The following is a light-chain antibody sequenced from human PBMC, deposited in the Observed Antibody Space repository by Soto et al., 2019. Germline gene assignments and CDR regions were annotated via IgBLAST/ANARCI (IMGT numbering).Light chain of an antibody. Sequence: EIVLTQSPGTLSLSLGVRATLSCRASHSLSSSDLVWYHQRAGQAPRLLIYGTSIRATGIPDRFSGSGSGKDFTLTISRLEPEDFAVYYCQQSPSSPPSTLGQGTKVEIK. V-gene: IGKV3-20*01. J-gene: IGKJ1*01. CDR2: GTS. CDR3: QQSPSSPPST. CDR1: HSLSSSD.